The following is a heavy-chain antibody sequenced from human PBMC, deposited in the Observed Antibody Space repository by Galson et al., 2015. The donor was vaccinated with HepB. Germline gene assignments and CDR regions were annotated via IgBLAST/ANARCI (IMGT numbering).Heavy chain of an antibody. J-gene: IGHJ4*02. D-gene: IGHD6-19*01. CDR2: ISAYNGNT. Sequence: SVKVSCKASGYTFTTYGITWVRQAPGQGLEWMGWISAYNGNTNYVQKLQGRVTMTTDTSTRTAYMELRSLRSDDTAVYYCARGVAVAEWYYFDYWGQGTLVTVSS. CDR1: GYTFTTYG. CDR3: ARGVAVAEWYYFDY. V-gene: IGHV1-18*01.